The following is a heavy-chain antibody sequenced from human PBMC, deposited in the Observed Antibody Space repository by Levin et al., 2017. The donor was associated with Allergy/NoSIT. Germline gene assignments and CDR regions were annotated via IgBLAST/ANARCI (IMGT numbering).Heavy chain of an antibody. D-gene: IGHD1-1*01. CDR1: TGSFSGSY. CDR2: INHGGYT. V-gene: IGHV4-34*01. J-gene: IGHJ5*01. CDR3: ARGRADPGKVGPRPENDLDS. Sequence: SQTLSLTCAVNTGSFSGSYWTWIRQSPGKGLHWIGEINHGGYTNCNPSLKSRVTISVDTSKNQFSLKLSSVTAADTAVYYCARGRADPGKVGPRPENDLDSWGHGIVVTVSS.